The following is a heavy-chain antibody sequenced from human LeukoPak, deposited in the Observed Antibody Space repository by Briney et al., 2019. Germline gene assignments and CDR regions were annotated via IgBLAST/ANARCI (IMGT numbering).Heavy chain of an antibody. D-gene: IGHD1-26*01. CDR1: GFTFSSYS. Sequence: GGSLRLSCAASGFTFSSYSMNWVRQAPGKGLEWVSSISSSSSCIYYADSVKGRFTISRDNAKNSLYLQMNSLRAEDTAVYYCARDAASGSYWTFDYWGQGTLVTVSS. J-gene: IGHJ4*02. CDR3: ARDAASGSYWTFDY. V-gene: IGHV3-21*01. CDR2: ISSSSSCI.